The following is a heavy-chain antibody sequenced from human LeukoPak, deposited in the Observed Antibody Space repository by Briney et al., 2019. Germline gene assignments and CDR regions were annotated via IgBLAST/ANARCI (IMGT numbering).Heavy chain of an antibody. D-gene: IGHD3-10*01. CDR2: INPNSGGT. V-gene: IGHV1-2*04. Sequence: RASVKVSCKASGYTFTGYYMHWVRQAPGQGLEWMGWINPNSGGTNYAQKFQGWVTMTTDTSTSTAYMELRSLRSDDTAVYYCARGDMVRGLYYMDVWGRGTTVTVSS. J-gene: IGHJ6*03. CDR1: GYTFTGYY. CDR3: ARGDMVRGLYYMDV.